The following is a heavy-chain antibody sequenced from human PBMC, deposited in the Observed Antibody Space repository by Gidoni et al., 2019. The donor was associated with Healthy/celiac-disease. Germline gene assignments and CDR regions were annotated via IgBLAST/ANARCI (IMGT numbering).Heavy chain of an antibody. CDR3: TTDPHVLLWFGELLDYYYMDV. CDR2: IKSKTDGGTT. CDR1: GFTFSNAW. V-gene: IGHV3-15*07. D-gene: IGHD3-10*01. Sequence: EVQLVESGGGLVKPGGSLRLSCAASGFTFSNAWMNWVRQAPGKGLEWVGRIKSKTDGGTTDYAAPVKGRFTISRDDSKNTLYLQMNSLKTEDTAVYYCTTDPHVLLWFGELLDYYYMDVWGKGTTVTVSS. J-gene: IGHJ6*03.